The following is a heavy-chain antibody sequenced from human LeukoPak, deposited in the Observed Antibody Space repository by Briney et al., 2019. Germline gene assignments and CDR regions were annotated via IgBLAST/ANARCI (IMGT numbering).Heavy chain of an antibody. V-gene: IGHV3-7*01. CDR1: GFTFTTYW. Sequence: GGSLRLSCAASGFTFTTYWMSWVRQAPGKGLEWVANIKQDGSEKYYVDSVKGRFTISRDNAKNSVYMQMNSLRAEDTAVYSCARQRRYCSGDSCYQRTSDFWGQGTLVTVSS. J-gene: IGHJ4*02. CDR2: IKQDGSEK. D-gene: IGHD2-15*01. CDR3: ARQRRYCSGDSCYQRTSDF.